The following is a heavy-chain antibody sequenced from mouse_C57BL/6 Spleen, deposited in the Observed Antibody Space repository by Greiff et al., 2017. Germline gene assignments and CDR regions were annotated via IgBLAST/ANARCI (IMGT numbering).Heavy chain of an antibody. Sequence: EVKLVESGGGLVKPGGSLKLSCAASGFTFSDYGMHWVRQAPEKGLEWVAYISSGSSTIYYADTVKGRFTISRDNAKNTLFLQMTSLRSEDTAMYYCARGRNYAMDDWGQGTSVTVSS. CDR2: ISSGSSTI. CDR1: GFTFSDYG. V-gene: IGHV5-17*01. CDR3: ARGRNYAMDD. J-gene: IGHJ4*01.